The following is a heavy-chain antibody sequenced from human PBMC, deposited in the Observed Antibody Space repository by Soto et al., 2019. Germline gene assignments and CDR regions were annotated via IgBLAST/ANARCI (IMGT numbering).Heavy chain of an antibody. CDR2: MNPNSGNT. V-gene: IGHV1-8*02. CDR3: ARVGYYYDSSGYYLSFDY. D-gene: IGHD3-22*01. CDR1: GGTFSSYA. Sequence: ASVKVSCKASGGTFSSYAISWVRQAPGQGLEWMGGMNPNSGNTGYAQKFQGRVTMTRNTSISTAYMELSSLRSEDTAVYYCARVGYYYDSSGYYLSFDYWGQGTLVTVSS. J-gene: IGHJ4*02.